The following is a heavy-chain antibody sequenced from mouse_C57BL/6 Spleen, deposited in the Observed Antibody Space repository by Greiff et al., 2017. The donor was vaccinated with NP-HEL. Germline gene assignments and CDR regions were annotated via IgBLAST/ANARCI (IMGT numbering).Heavy chain of an antibody. Sequence: QVQLQQPGAELVMPGASVKLSCKASGYTFTSYWMHWVKQRPGQGLEWIGEIDPSDSYTNYNQKFKGKSTLTVDKSSSTAYMQLSSLTSEDSAVYYGARLYYYAMDYWGQGTSVTVSS. CDR2: IDPSDSYT. CDR1: GYTFTSYW. D-gene: IGHD6-1*01. J-gene: IGHJ4*01. V-gene: IGHV1-69*01. CDR3: ARLYYYAMDY.